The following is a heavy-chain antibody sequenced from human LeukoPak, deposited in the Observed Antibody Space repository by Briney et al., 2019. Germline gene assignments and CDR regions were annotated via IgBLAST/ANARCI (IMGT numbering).Heavy chain of an antibody. CDR2: IRYDGSNK. D-gene: IGHD5-18*01. CDR3: AKDYDRGYSYGYYFDY. V-gene: IGHV3-30*02. CDR1: GFTFSSYG. Sequence: GGSLRLSCAPSGFTFSSYGMHWFRQAPGKGRKGVEFIRYDGSNKYYADSVKGRFTISRDNSKNTLYLQMNSLRAEDTAVYYCAKDYDRGYSYGYYFDYWGQGTLVTVSS. J-gene: IGHJ4*02.